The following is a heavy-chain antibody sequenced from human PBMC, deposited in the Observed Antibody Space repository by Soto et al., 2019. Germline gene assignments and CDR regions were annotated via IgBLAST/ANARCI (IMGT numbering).Heavy chain of an antibody. J-gene: IGHJ6*02. CDR2: IIPIFGTA. V-gene: IGHV1-69*13. D-gene: IGHD5-18*01. CDR3: ARSGYSYGYGASYYYYGMDF. CDR1: GGTFSSYA. Sequence: SVKVSCKASGGTFSSYAISWVRQAPGQGLEWMGGIIPIFGTANYAQKFQGRVTITADESTSTAYMELSSLRSEDTAVYYCARSGYSYGYGASYYYYGMDFWGQGTTVTVSS.